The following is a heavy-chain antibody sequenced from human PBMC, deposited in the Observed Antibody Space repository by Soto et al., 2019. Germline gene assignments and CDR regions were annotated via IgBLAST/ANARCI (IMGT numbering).Heavy chain of an antibody. Sequence: LETLSLTCTVSGGSISSYYLSWIRQPPGKGLEWIGYIYYSGSTNYNPSLKSRVTISVDTSKNQFSLKLSSVTAADTAVYYCAGTRGYCSGGSCPTVVDYWGQGTLVTVSS. V-gene: IGHV4-59*01. CDR3: AGTRGYCSGGSCPTVVDY. J-gene: IGHJ4*02. CDR2: IYYSGST. D-gene: IGHD2-15*01. CDR1: GGSISSYY.